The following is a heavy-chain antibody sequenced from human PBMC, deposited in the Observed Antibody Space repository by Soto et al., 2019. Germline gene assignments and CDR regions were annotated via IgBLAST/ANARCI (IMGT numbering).Heavy chain of an antibody. V-gene: IGHV3-23*01. CDR1: GFTFSSYA. J-gene: IGHJ6*02. CDR2: ISGSGGST. Sequence: PGGSLRLSCAASGFTFSSYAMSWVRQAPGKGLEWVSAISGSGGSTYYADSVKGRFTISRDNSKNTLYLQMNSPRAEDTAVYYCAKAPRSAAGTKPRSETYLGNYYYYGMDVWGQGTTVTVSS. CDR3: AKAPRSAAGTKPRSETYLGNYYYYGMDV. D-gene: IGHD6-13*01.